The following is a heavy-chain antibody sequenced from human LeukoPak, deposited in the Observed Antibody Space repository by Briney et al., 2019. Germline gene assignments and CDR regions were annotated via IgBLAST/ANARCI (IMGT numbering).Heavy chain of an antibody. CDR3: ARDGDGYPLGY. CDR2: IYYSGST. Sequence: SETLSLTCTVSGGSISSYYWSWIRQPPGKDLDWIGYIYYSGSTNYNPSLKSRVTISVDTSKNQFSLKLSSVTAADTAVYYCARDGDGYPLGYWGQGTLVTVSS. V-gene: IGHV4-59*01. CDR1: GGSISSYY. J-gene: IGHJ4*02. D-gene: IGHD5-24*01.